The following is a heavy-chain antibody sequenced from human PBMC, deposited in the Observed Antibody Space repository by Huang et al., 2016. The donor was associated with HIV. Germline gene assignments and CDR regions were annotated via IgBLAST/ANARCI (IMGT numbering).Heavy chain of an antibody. CDR1: GFTFSNAW. V-gene: IGHV3-15*01. J-gene: IGHJ4*02. Sequence: EVQLVESGGDLVKPGGSLRLSCAASGFTFSNAWMSGGGQVPGKGLEWVGRIISKTDGGTTDYAAPVKGRFTISRDDSKNTLYLQMNSLKTEDTAVYYCTTVYDFWSAYEYPFDYWGQGTLVTVSS. CDR2: IISKTDGGTT. D-gene: IGHD3-3*01. CDR3: TTVYDFWSAYEYPFDY.